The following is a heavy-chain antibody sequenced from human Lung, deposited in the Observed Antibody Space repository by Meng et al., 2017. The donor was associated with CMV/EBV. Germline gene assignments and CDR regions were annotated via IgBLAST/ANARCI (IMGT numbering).Heavy chain of an antibody. CDR3: ALKACYD. D-gene: IGHD3-3*01. CDR1: GFTFSNFE. J-gene: IGHJ4*02. Sequence: GESXKISCTASGFTFSNFEMNWIRQAPGKGLEWVSHISKSGTDRFYADSVKGRFTISRDNAKNSLFLHMYNLRAEDTAVYFCALKACYDWGPGTLVTVSS. CDR2: ISKSGTDR. V-gene: IGHV3-48*03.